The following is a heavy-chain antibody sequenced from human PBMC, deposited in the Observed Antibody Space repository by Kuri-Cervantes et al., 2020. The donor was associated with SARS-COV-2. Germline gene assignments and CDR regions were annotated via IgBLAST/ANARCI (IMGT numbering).Heavy chain of an antibody. J-gene: IGHJ4*02. CDR1: GYTFTSYG. Sequence: ASVKGSCKASGYTFTSYGISWVRQAPGQGLEWMGWISGYNGNTNYAQKLQGRVTMTTDTSTSTADMELRSLRSDDTAVYYCARDHRMITFGGVIDHFDYWGQGTLVTVSS. CDR3: ARDHRMITFGGVIDHFDY. CDR2: ISGYNGNT. D-gene: IGHD3-16*02. V-gene: IGHV1-18*04.